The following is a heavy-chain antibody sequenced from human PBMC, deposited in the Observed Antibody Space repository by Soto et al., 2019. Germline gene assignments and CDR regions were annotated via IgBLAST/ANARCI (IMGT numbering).Heavy chain of an antibody. J-gene: IGHJ4*02. CDR1: GVSLTTTSW. Sequence: QVQLQESGPGLVRPSETLSLTCTVSGVSLTTTSWWTWVRQPPGKGLEWIGEIHHSGSPNYSPSLKNRVIISIDKSENQFSLRLTSVTAADTAIYYCALVTFGGGIIPFDLWGQGTLVTVSS. CDR2: IHHSGSP. D-gene: IGHD3-16*01. CDR3: ALVTFGGGIIPFDL. V-gene: IGHV4-4*02.